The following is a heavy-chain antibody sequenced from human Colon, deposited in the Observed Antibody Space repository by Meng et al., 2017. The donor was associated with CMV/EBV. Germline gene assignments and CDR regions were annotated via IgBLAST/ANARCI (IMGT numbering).Heavy chain of an antibody. CDR2: ISGTSDYI. CDR3: TTRYCSGGDCSFPLKY. CDR1: GLTLRDQS. V-gene: IGHV3-21*01. D-gene: IGHD2-15*01. Sequence: GLTLRDQSRIWVRQAPGKGLEWVSAISGTSDYIYYAASVKGRFTTSRDNAKNSAYLQINSLRAEDTAVYFCTTRYCSGGDCSFPLKYWGQGTLVTVSS. J-gene: IGHJ4*02.